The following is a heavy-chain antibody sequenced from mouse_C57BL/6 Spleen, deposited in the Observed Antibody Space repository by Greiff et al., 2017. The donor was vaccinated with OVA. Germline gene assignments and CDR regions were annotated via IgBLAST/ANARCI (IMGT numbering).Heavy chain of an antibody. J-gene: IGHJ3*01. CDR1: GYTFTDYN. V-gene: IGHV1-22*01. CDR2: INPNNGGT. D-gene: IGHD4-1*01. Sequence: EVQLQESGPELVKPGASVKMSCKASGYTFTDYNMHWVKQSHGKSLEWIGYINPNNGGTSYNQKFKGKATLTVNKSSSTAYMELRSLTSEDSAVYYCARSTNWEEVFFAYWGQGTLVTVSA. CDR3: ARSTNWEEVFFAY.